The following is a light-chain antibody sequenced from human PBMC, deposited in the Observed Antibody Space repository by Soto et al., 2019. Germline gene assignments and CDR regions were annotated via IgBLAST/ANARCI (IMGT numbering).Light chain of an antibody. CDR2: GAS. CDR3: QQYDNWPLT. CDR1: QSVSSN. V-gene: IGKV3-15*01. J-gene: IGKJ4*01. Sequence: RATLSCRASQSVSSNLAWYQQKPGQAPRFLIYGASTRATGIPARFSGSGSGTEFTLTISSLQSEDFAVYYCQQYDNWPLTFGGGTKVDIK.